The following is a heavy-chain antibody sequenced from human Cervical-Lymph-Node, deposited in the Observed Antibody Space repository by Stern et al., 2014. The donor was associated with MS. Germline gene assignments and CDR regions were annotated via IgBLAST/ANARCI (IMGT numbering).Heavy chain of an antibody. CDR1: GGTFNVYA. CDR2: IIPIIGLA. V-gene: IGHV1-69*01. CDR3: ARDGRHTNNYGLDV. Sequence: VQLVQSGTEVKKPGSSVKVSCQASGGTFNVYAINWLRQAPGQGLEWMGGIIPIIGLANYAQKFQGRVTITADESTRTSSMQLTSLTSNDTAIYYCARDGRHTNNYGLDVWGQGITVTVSS. J-gene: IGHJ6*02.